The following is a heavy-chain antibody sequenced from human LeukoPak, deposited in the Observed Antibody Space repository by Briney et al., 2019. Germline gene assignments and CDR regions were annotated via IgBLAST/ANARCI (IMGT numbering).Heavy chain of an antibody. CDR2: ISSSSSYI. CDR3: AREPAMAYDY. V-gene: IGHV3-21*01. J-gene: IGHJ4*02. Sequence: PGGSLRLSCTASGFTFSSYSMNWVRQAPGKGLEWVSSISSSSSYIYYADSVKGRFTISRDNAKNSLYLQMNSLRAEDTAVYYCAREPAMAYDYWGQGTLVTVSS. D-gene: IGHD5-18*01. CDR1: GFTFSSYS.